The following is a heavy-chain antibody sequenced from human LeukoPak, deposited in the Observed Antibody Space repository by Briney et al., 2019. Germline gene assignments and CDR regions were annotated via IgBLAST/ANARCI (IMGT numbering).Heavy chain of an antibody. CDR3: ARDVAVAGLGGYYGMDV. V-gene: IGHV1-2*04. CDR2: INPNSGGT. Sequence: ASVKVSCKASGYTFTSYYMHWVRQAPGQGLEWMGWINPNSGGTNYAQKFQGWVTMTRDTSISTAYMELSRLRSDDTAVYYCARDVAVAGLGGYYGMDVWGQGTTVTVSS. D-gene: IGHD6-19*01. CDR1: GYTFTSYY. J-gene: IGHJ6*02.